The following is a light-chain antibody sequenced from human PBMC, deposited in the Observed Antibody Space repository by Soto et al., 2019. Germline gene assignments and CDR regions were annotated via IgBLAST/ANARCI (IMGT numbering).Light chain of an antibody. CDR2: GAS. CDR1: QSVSSNY. CDR3: QQYDSSPVT. Sequence: ENVSTQSPGTLSLSPGERATLSCRASQSVSSNYLTWYQQKPGQAPRLLIYGASSRATDIPDRFSGSGSGTDFTLTISRLEPEDFAVYYCQQYDSSPVTFGQGTKLEIK. J-gene: IGKJ2*01. V-gene: IGKV3-20*01.